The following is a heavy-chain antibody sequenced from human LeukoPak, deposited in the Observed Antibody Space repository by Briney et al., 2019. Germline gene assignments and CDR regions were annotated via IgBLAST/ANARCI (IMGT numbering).Heavy chain of an antibody. D-gene: IGHD3-9*01. J-gene: IGHJ4*02. CDR2: INNSGRSA. Sequence: GGSLTLSCEASGFPFTGYAMTWVRQAPGKGLDWVSGINNSGRSAYYADAIKGRFTISRDNDKNTVYLQMNSLRVEDTAIYYCAKAGPRYPTADGFDYWGLGTPVTVSS. CDR3: AKAGPRYPTADGFDY. CDR1: GFPFTGYA. V-gene: IGHV3-23*05.